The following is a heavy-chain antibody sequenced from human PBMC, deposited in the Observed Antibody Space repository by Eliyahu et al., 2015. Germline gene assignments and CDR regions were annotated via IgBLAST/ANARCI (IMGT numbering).Heavy chain of an antibody. CDR3: ARDGDQGAAGYYFDY. CDR2: ISYDGNNK. CDR1: GFTFRSYA. D-gene: IGHD6-13*01. Sequence: QVQLVESGGGVVQPGRSLRLSCAASGFTFRSYALHWVRQGPGKGLEWVAVISYDGNNKYHADSVKGRFTISRDNSKNTVYLQMNSLRPEDTAVYHCARDGDQGAAGYYFDYWSQGTLVTVSS. J-gene: IGHJ4*02. V-gene: IGHV3-30-3*01.